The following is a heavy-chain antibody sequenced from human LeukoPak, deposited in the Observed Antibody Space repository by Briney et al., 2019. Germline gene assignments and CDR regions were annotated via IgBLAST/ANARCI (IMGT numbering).Heavy chain of an antibody. D-gene: IGHD3-16*01. J-gene: IGHJ4*02. V-gene: IGHV4-39*02. CDR2: VYHTGHN. Sequence: SETLSLTCVVSGDSISGSSFHWAWIRQSPGKGLEWIGTVYHTGHNYKNPSLRSRVTISVDTSKNDFSLELTSVTAADTAVYYCARPAWGDRGGYEYWGQGILVSVSS. CDR3: ARPAWGDRGGYEY. CDR1: GDSISGSSFH.